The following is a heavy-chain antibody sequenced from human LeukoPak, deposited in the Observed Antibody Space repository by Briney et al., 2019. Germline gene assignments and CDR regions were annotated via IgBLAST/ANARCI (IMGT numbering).Heavy chain of an antibody. CDR1: GFTFSSHG. Sequence: PGGSLRLSCGASGFTFSSHGMHWVRQAPGRGLEWVAFIRNDGNNKYYAHSVKGRFTISRDNSKNTLFLQMNSLRPEDTAVYYCAKDSLGTRTVTLDYWGQGTLVTVSS. D-gene: IGHD4-17*01. J-gene: IGHJ4*02. CDR2: IRNDGNNK. V-gene: IGHV3-30*02. CDR3: AKDSLGTRTVTLDY.